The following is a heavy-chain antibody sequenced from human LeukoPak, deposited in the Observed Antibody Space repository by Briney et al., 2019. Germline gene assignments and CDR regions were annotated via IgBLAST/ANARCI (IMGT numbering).Heavy chain of an antibody. J-gene: IGHJ5*01. D-gene: IGHD3-3*01. CDR1: VYTFTGYY. CDR2: INPHSGGT. Sequence: ASVKVSCKTSVYTFTGYYIHWVRQAPGQGLESMGWINPHSGGTNYVQRFQRRVTMTRDTSLAKAYMELSMLRSDDTAVDYSTKDHLGWSCFDSWGQGTLVTVSS. V-gene: IGHV1-2*02. CDR3: TKDHLGWSCFDS.